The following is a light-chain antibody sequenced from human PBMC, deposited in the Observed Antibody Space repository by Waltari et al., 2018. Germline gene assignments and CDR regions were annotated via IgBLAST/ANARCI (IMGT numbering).Light chain of an antibody. CDR2: DVS. Sequence: QSALTQPAPVSGSPGQSITISCTGTSSDVGSYNHVSRYQQHPGKAPKPMIYDVSYRPSGVSDRFSGAKTGNTASLTISGLQAEDEADDYCSSYITTNTLELFGGGTRLTVL. J-gene: IGLJ3*02. CDR1: SSDVGSYNH. V-gene: IGLV2-14*03. CDR3: SSYITTNTLEL.